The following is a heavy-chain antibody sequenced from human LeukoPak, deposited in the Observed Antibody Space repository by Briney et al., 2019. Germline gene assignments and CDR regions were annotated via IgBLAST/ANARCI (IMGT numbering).Heavy chain of an antibody. Sequence: PGGSLRLLCAASGFTFSSYWMSWVRQAPGKGLEWVANIKQDGSEKYYVDSVKGRFTISRDNAKNSLYLQMNSLRAEDTAVYYCASEIETYYDYVWGSYPMNYFDYWGQGTLVTVSS. V-gene: IGHV3-7*01. CDR3: ASEIETYYDYVWGSYPMNYFDY. D-gene: IGHD3-16*01. CDR1: GFTFSSYW. CDR2: IKQDGSEK. J-gene: IGHJ4*02.